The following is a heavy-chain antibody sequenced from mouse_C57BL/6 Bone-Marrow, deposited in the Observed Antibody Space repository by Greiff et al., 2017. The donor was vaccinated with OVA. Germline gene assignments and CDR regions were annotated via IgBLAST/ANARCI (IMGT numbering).Heavy chain of an antibody. D-gene: IGHD2-1*01. CDR3: ARNHYGNPYYFDY. CDR2: IYPRSGNT. V-gene: IGHV1-81*01. J-gene: IGHJ2*01. CDR1: GYTFTSYG. Sequence: QVQLKESGAELARPGASVKLSCKASGYTFTSYGISWVKQRTGQGLEWIGEIYPRSGNTYYNEKFKGKATLTADKSSSTAYMELRSLTSEDSAVYFCARNHYGNPYYFDYWGQGTTLTVSS.